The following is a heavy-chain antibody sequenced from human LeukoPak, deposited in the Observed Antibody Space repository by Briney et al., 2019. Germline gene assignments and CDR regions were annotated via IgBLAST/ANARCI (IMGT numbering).Heavy chain of an antibody. Sequence: ASVKVSCKASGNTFSSLGISWVRQAPGQGLEWMGWISRKNGNTKYAQKLQGRVTMTTDTPTSTAYMELRRLRSDDTAVYYCAWGIAAAVKGGAFDIWGQGTMVTVSS. CDR1: GNTFSSLG. J-gene: IGHJ3*02. CDR2: ISRKNGNT. D-gene: IGHD6-13*01. V-gene: IGHV1-18*01. CDR3: AWGIAAAVKGGAFDI.